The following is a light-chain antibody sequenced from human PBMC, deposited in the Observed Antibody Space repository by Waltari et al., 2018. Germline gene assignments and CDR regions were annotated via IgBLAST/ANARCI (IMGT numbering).Light chain of an antibody. CDR2: DVS. CDR1: ASDVGGYRY. CDR3: SSYAGSNNYV. J-gene: IGLJ1*01. V-gene: IGLV2-8*01. Sequence: QSALTQPPSASGSPGQSVTISSTGTASDVGGYRYVSWCQPHPGKAPKLLIFDVSKRPSGVPDRFSGSKSGNTASLTVSGLQAEDEADYYCSSYAGSNNYVFGTGTKVTVL.